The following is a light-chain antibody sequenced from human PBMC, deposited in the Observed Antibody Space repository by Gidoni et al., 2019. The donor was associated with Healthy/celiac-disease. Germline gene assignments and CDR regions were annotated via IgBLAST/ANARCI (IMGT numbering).Light chain of an antibody. J-gene: IGKJ5*01. CDR3: MQALQTSIT. CDR2: LGS. CDR1: QSLLHGNGYNY. Sequence: DIVMTQFPLSLPVTPGEPASISCRSSQSLLHGNGYNYLDWYLPKPGQSPQLLIYLGSNRASGVPDRFSGRGSGTDFTLKISRVEAEDVGVYYCMQALQTSITFGQGTRLEIK. V-gene: IGKV2-28*01.